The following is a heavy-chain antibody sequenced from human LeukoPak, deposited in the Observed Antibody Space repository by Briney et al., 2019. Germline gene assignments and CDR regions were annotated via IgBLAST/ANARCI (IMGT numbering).Heavy chain of an antibody. CDR3: ARDYYGSGSSDTGVEY. D-gene: IGHD3-10*01. V-gene: IGHV3-30-3*01. J-gene: IGHJ4*02. CDR2: ISYDGSNK. Sequence: QAGGSLRLSCAASGFTFSSYAMHWVRQAPGKGLEWVAVISYDGSNKYYADSVKGRFTISRDNSKNTLYLQMNSLTTEDTAVYLCARDYYGSGSSDTGVEYWGQGTLVTVSS. CDR1: GFTFSSYA.